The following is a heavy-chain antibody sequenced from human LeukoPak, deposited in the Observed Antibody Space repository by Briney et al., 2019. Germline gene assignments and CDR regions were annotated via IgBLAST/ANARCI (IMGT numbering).Heavy chain of an antibody. V-gene: IGHV4-61*02. Sequence: PSQTLSLTCTVSGGSISSGSYYWSWIRQPAGKGLEWIGRIYTSGSTNYNPFLKSRVTISVDTSKNQFSLKLSSVTAADTAVYYCARLYYDFWSPQDWFDPWGQGTLVTVSS. CDR1: GGSISSGSYY. J-gene: IGHJ5*02. CDR3: ARLYYDFWSPQDWFDP. CDR2: IYTSGST. D-gene: IGHD3-3*01.